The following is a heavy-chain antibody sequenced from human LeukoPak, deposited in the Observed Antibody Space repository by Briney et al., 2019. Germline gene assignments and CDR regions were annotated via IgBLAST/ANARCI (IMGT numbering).Heavy chain of an antibody. J-gene: IGHJ4*02. CDR2: IYYTGTH. Sequence: SETLSLTCTVSGTSPRSFYWSWIRQPPGKGLEWIGYIYYTGTHNYNPSLKSRVAMSVDTSQSQFSLKLNSVTPADTAVYFCAKSPSLGQQYFDSWGQGILVTVSS. CDR1: GTSPRSFY. V-gene: IGHV4-59*01. D-gene: IGHD1/OR15-1a*01. CDR3: AKSPSLGQQYFDS.